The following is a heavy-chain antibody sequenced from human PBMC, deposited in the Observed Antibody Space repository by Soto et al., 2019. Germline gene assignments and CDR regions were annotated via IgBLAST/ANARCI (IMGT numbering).Heavy chain of an antibody. V-gene: IGHV3-33*01. CDR3: ARDKAQATTYYFYYIDV. Sequence: QVQLVESGGGVVQPGRSLRLSCAASGFTFSRYGMHWVRQAPGKGLEWLAVIWHNGVSEYYADSVKGRFTVSRDNSTRTVYLQMNNLGAEDPAVYFCARDKAQATTYYFYYIDVWGKGTAVTVS. J-gene: IGHJ6*03. CDR1: GFTFSRYG. D-gene: IGHD5-12*01. CDR2: IWHNGVSE.